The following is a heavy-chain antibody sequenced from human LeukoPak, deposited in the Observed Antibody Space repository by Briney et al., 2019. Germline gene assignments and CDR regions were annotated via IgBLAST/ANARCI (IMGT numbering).Heavy chain of an antibody. V-gene: IGHV3-48*04. CDR2: ISSSSFKI. J-gene: IGHJ4*02. D-gene: IGHD3-9*01. CDR1: EFTFVRYA. CDR3: ARGHYDVLAASYKWTPDY. Sequence: QSGGSLRLSCAASEFTFVRYAMNWVRQAPGKGLEWVSYISSSSFKIGYADSVKGRFTISRDNSKNSLYLQLNSLRVEDTAVYYCARGHYDVLAASYKWTPDYWGQGTLVTVSS.